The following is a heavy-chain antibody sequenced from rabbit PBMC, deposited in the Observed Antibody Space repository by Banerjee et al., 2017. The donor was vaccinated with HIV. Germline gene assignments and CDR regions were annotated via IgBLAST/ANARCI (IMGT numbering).Heavy chain of an antibody. J-gene: IGHJ4*01. CDR3: ASGYSDIYFNL. CDR2: INTSSGNT. CDR1: GFSFSSSYW. V-gene: IGHV1S40*01. Sequence: QSLEESGGDLVKPGASLTLTCTASGFSFSSSYWICWVRQAPGKGLEWIACINTSSGNTVYASWAKGRFTISKTSSTTVTLQMTSLTAADTATYFCASGYSDIYFNLWGQGTLDTVS. D-gene: IGHD1-1*01.